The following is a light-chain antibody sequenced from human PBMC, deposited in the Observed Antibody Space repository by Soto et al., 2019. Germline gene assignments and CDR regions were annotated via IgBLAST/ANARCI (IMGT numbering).Light chain of an antibody. CDR3: QQSYSTPPT. J-gene: IGKJ4*01. CDR2: AAS. V-gene: IGKV1-39*01. Sequence: DIQMTQSPSSLSASVGDRVTITCRASQSISSYLNWYQQKPGKAPKNLIYAASSLQSGVPSRFSGSGSGTDFTLTISSLQPEDFATYYCQQSYSTPPTFGGGTKVEIK. CDR1: QSISSY.